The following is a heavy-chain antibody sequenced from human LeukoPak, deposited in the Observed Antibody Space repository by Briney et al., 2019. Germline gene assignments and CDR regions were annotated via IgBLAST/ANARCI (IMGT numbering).Heavy chain of an antibody. CDR2: IYGGRNNT. CDR3: AREFRQTYSSGWSLDY. V-gene: IGHV3-53*01. CDR1: GFTVSNNY. D-gene: IGHD6-19*01. J-gene: IGHJ4*02. Sequence: PGGSLRLSCTVSGFTVSNNYMSWVRQAPGKGLEWVSVIYGGRNNTVYADSVEGRFTISRDNSRNTIYLQIDSLRAEDTATYYCAREFRQTYSSGWSLDYWGQGTLVTVSS.